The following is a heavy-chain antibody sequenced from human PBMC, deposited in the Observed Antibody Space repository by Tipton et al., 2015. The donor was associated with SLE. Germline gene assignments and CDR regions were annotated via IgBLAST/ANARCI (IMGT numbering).Heavy chain of an antibody. CDR3: ARGPVVVPAANGKPHDAFDI. CDR1: GYSISSGYY. D-gene: IGHD2-2*01. Sequence: TLSLTCTVSGYSISSGYYWGWIRQPPGKGLEWIGSIYHSGSTYYNPSLKSRVTISVDTSKNQFSLKLSSVTAADTAVYYCARGPVVVPAANGKPHDAFDIWGQGTMVTVSS. CDR2: IYHSGST. V-gene: IGHV4-38-2*02. J-gene: IGHJ3*02.